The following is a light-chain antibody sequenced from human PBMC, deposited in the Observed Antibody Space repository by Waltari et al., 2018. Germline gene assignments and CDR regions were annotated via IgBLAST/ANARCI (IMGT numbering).Light chain of an antibody. CDR2: GDY. CDR1: SSNIGPGSD. V-gene: IGLV1-40*01. J-gene: IGLJ2*01. Sequence: QSVLPQPPSVSGAPGQRVTISCPGSSSNIGPGSDVHWYKQLPGTAPKLLIYGDYNRPSGVPDRFSGSKAGTSASLAITVLQAEDEADYYCQSYDSSLSAYVVFGGGTKLTVL. CDR3: QSYDSSLSAYVV.